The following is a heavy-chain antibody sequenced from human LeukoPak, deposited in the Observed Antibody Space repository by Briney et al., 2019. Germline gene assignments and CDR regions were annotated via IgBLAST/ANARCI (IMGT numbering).Heavy chain of an antibody. CDR1: GGSISSGDYY. Sequence: SETLSLTCTVSGGSISSGDYYWSWIRQPPGKGLEWIGYIYYSGSTYYNPSLKSRVTISVDKSKNQFSLKLSSVTASDTAVYYCARGDRHVIYYAFDIWGQGTMVTVSS. J-gene: IGHJ3*02. CDR2: IYYSGST. CDR3: ARGDRHVIYYAFDI. D-gene: IGHD1-26*01. V-gene: IGHV4-30-4*08.